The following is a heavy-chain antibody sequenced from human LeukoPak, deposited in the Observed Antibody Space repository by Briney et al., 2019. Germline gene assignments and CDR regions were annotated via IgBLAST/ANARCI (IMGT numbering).Heavy chain of an antibody. J-gene: IGHJ6*03. CDR3: ARGAAVAGNSAGYYYYMDV. D-gene: IGHD6-19*01. CDR1: GFTFSDYY. CDR2: IKQDGSEK. V-gene: IGHV3-7*01. Sequence: GGSLRLSCAASGFTFSDYYMSWIRQAPGKGLEWVANIKQDGSEKYYVDSVKGRFTISRDNAKNSLYLQMNSLRAEDTAVYYCARGAAVAGNSAGYYYYMDVWGKGTTVTVSS.